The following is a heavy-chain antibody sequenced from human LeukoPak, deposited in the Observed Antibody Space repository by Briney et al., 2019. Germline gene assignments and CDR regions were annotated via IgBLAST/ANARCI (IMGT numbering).Heavy chain of an antibody. V-gene: IGHV4-61*02. Sequence: SQTLSLTCTVSGGSISSGSYYWSWIRQPAGKGLEWIGRIYTSGSTNYNPSLKSRVTISVDTSKNQFSLKLSSVTAADPAVYYCARVENGDYMDYWGQGTLVTVSS. J-gene: IGHJ4*02. D-gene: IGHD4-17*01. CDR2: IYTSGST. CDR3: ARVENGDYMDY. CDR1: GGSISSGSYY.